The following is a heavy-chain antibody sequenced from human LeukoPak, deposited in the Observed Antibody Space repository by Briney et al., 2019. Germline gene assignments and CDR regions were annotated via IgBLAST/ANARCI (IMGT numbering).Heavy chain of an antibody. J-gene: IGHJ4*02. Sequence: PGGSLRLSCAASGFTFSSYAMNWVRQAPGEGLEWVSYISGSGSTIYHADSVKGRFIISRGNAKNSLYLQMNSLRDEDTAVYYCARSWDYDSSGFWYYFDYWGQGILVTVSS. D-gene: IGHD3-22*01. V-gene: IGHV3-48*02. CDR3: ARSWDYDSSGFWYYFDY. CDR1: GFTFSSYA. CDR2: ISGSGSTI.